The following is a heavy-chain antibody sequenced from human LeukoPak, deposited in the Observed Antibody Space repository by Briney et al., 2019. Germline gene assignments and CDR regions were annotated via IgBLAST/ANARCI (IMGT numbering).Heavy chain of an antibody. CDR3: ARGYVWGSYRPSTFDY. Sequence: PSETLSLTCAVSGGSFSGYYWTWIRQPPGKGLEWIGEINHSGSANYNPSLKSRVTISVDTSKNQFSLKLSSVTAADTAVYYCARGYVWGSYRPSTFDYWGQGTLVTVSS. CDR2: INHSGSA. V-gene: IGHV4-34*01. CDR1: GGSFSGYY. J-gene: IGHJ4*02. D-gene: IGHD3-16*02.